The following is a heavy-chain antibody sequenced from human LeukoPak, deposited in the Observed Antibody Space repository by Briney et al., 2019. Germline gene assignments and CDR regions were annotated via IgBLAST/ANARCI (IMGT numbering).Heavy chain of an antibody. CDR2: ISSSGSTI. Sequence: PGGSLRLSCAASEFSFSDYYMSWIRQAPGKGLEWISYISSSGSTIYYADSVKGRFTISRDNAKNSLYLQMNSLRAEDTAVYYCARAQWLAVGYYFDYWGQGTLVTVSS. J-gene: IGHJ4*02. D-gene: IGHD6-19*01. CDR1: EFSFSDYY. V-gene: IGHV3-11*04. CDR3: ARAQWLAVGYYFDY.